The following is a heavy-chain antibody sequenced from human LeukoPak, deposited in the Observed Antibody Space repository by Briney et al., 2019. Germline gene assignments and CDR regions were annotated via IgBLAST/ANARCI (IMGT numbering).Heavy chain of an antibody. J-gene: IGHJ4*02. CDR1: GFTFSSYW. V-gene: IGHV3-48*04. D-gene: IGHD2-15*01. CDR2: IISSGSSI. Sequence: PGGSLRLSCAASGFTFSSYWMSWVRQAPGKGLEWVSYIISSGSSIYYADSVKGRFTISRDNAKNSLYLQMNSLRVKDTAVYYCATDGYCSGGSCSIAAFDYWGQGTLVTVSS. CDR3: ATDGYCSGGSCSIAAFDY.